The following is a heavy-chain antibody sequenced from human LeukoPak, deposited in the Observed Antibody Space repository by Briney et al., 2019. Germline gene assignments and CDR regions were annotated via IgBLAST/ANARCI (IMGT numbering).Heavy chain of an antibody. CDR1: GFTFSSYG. V-gene: IGHV3-33*01. J-gene: IGHJ4*02. CDR2: IWHDGSNK. CDR3: AGVKSVSGNYWYYFDY. D-gene: IGHD1-7*01. Sequence: GGSLRLSCAASGFTFSSYGMHWVRQAPGKGPEWVAVIWHDGSNKYYADSVKGRFTISRDNSNNTLYLQMNSLRAEDTAVYYCAGVKSVSGNYWYYFDYWGQGTLVTVSS.